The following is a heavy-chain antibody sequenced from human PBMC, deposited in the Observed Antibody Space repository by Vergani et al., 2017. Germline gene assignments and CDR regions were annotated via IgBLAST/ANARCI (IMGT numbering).Heavy chain of an antibody. CDR3: AREYSSTSGRAFDF. Sequence: EVQLVESGGGLVQPGGSLRLSCAASGFTVSSNYMSWVRQAPGKGLEWVSVIYSGGSTYYADSVKGRFTISRHNSKNTLYLQMNSLRAEDTAVYYCAREYSSTSGRAFDFWGQGTKVTVSS. V-gene: IGHV3-53*04. J-gene: IGHJ3*01. CDR2: IYSGGST. D-gene: IGHD2-2*01. CDR1: GFTVSSNY.